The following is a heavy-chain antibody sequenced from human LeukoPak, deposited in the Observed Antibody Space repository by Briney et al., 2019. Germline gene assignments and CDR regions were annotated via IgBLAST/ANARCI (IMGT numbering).Heavy chain of an antibody. CDR2: IIPIFGTA. CDR3: AGAQSDGGGVFNY. D-gene: IGHD3-16*01. V-gene: IGHV1-69*13. CDR1: GGTFSSYA. Sequence: VASVKVSCKASGGTFSSYAISWVRQAPGQGLEWMGGIIPIFGTANYAQKFQGRVTITADESTSTAYMELSSLRSEDTAVYYCAGAQSDGGGVFNYWGQGTLVTVSS. J-gene: IGHJ4*02.